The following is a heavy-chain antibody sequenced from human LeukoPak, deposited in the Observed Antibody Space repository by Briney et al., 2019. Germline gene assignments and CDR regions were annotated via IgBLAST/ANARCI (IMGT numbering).Heavy chain of an antibody. Sequence: GGSLRLSCAASGFTFSSYWMSWVRQAPGKGLEWVANIKQDGSDKYYVDSVKGRFTISRDNAKNSLSLQMNSLRAEDTALYYCARDKAVGATYFDYWGRGTLVTVSS. CDR1: GFTFSSYW. D-gene: IGHD1-26*01. CDR3: ARDKAVGATYFDY. V-gene: IGHV3-7*01. CDR2: IKQDGSDK. J-gene: IGHJ4*02.